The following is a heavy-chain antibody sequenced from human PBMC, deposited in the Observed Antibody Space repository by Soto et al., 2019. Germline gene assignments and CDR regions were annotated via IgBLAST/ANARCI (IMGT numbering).Heavy chain of an antibody. V-gene: IGHV3-33*01. CDR3: ARDRLRGVGDAFDT. Sequence: GESLKISCAASGFTFSSYGMHWVRQAPGKGLEWVAVIWYDGSNKYYADSVKGRFTISRDNSKNTLYLQMNSLRAEDTAVYYCARDRLRGVGDAFDTWGQGTMVTVSS. CDR1: GFTFSSYG. D-gene: IGHD3-10*01. J-gene: IGHJ3*02. CDR2: IWYDGSNK.